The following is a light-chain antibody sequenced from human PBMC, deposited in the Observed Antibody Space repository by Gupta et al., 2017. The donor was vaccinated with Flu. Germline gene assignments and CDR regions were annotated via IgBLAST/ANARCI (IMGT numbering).Light chain of an antibody. CDR1: QSISGY. Sequence: DIQMTQSPSSLSASLGDRVTITCRASQSISGYLNWYQHKPGKAPNLLIYDASSLQSGVPSRFSGSGSGTDFTLTISGLQPEDIATYFCQHGFSSPFSFGQGTKLEI. J-gene: IGKJ2*03. CDR3: QHGFSSPFS. CDR2: DAS. V-gene: IGKV1-39*01.